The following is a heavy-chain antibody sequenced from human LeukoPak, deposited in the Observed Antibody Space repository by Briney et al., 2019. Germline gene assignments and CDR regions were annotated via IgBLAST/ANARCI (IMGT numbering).Heavy chain of an antibody. J-gene: IGHJ4*02. CDR3: ARDPEGYSYGAHFDY. CDR2: ISSSSSYI. CDR1: GFTFSSYE. D-gene: IGHD5-18*01. V-gene: IGHV3-21*01. Sequence: GGSLRLSCAASGFTFSSYEMNWVRQAPGKGLEWVSSISSSSSYIYYADSVKGRFTISRDNAKNSLCLQMNSLRAEDTAVYYCARDPEGYSYGAHFDYWGQGTLVTVSS.